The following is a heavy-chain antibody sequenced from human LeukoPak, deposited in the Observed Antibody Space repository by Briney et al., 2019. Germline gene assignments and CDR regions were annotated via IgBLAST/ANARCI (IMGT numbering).Heavy chain of an antibody. J-gene: IGHJ3*02. Sequence: SETLSLTCTVSGGSISSYYWSWIRQPPGKGLEWIGYIYYSGSTNYNPSLKSRVTTSVDASKNQFSLKLSSVTAADTAVYYCARAYSMRGAFDIWGQGTMVTVSS. D-gene: IGHD2-15*01. CDR1: GGSISSYY. CDR2: IYYSGST. V-gene: IGHV4-59*01. CDR3: ARAYSMRGAFDI.